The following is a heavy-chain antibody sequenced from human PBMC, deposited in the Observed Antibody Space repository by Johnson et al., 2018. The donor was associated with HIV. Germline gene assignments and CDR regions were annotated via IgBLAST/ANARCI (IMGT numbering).Heavy chain of an antibody. V-gene: IGHV3-7*05. CDR1: GFTFHDYG. Sequence: MLLVESGGGVVRPGGSLRLSCAASGFTFHDYGMTWVRQAPGKGLEWVANIKPDGSEKFYVDSVKGRFTISRDNAKNSLFLQMTSLTAEDTAVFSCVRGEEGAFDIWGQGTMVTVSS. CDR3: VRGEEGAFDI. CDR2: IKPDGSEK. J-gene: IGHJ3*02.